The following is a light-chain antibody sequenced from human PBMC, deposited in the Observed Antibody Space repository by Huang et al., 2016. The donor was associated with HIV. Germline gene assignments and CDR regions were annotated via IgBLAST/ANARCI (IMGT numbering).Light chain of an antibody. V-gene: IGKV3-15*01. CDR2: GAS. CDR3: QQYNNWPLT. J-gene: IGKJ1*01. Sequence: EVDMTQSPVTLLVSPGERATLSCRASQRVSTNLAWYQQRPGQAPRRLIFGASTRATGITDRVGGSGSGTDFTLTISRLQSEDFAVYYCQQYNNWPLTFGQGTKVEIK. CDR1: QRVSTN.